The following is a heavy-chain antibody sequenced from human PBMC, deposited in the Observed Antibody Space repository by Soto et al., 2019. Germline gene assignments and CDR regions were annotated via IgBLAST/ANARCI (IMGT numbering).Heavy chain of an antibody. CDR1: GFTFSSYG. D-gene: IGHD2-2*01. J-gene: IGHJ3*02. V-gene: IGHV3-30*18. CDR2: ISYDGSNK. Sequence: QVPMVESGGGVVQPGRSLRLSCAASGFTFSSYGMHWVRQAPGKGLEWVAVISYDGSNKYYADSVKGRFTISRDNSKNTLYLQMNSLRAEDTAVYYCAKDACSSTSCYAGDAFDIWGQGTMVTVSS. CDR3: AKDACSSTSCYAGDAFDI.